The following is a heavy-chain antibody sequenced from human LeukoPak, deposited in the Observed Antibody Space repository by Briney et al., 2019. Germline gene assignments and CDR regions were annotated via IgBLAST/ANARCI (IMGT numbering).Heavy chain of an antibody. CDR1: GYTFTSYT. CDR2: MNPNSGNT. Sequence: ASVKVSCKASGYTFTSYTINWVRQAPGQGLEWMGWMNPNSGNTGYAQKFQGRVTMTRNTSISTAYMELSSLRSEDTAVYYCARTHDYSNPYYYYGMDVWGQGTTVTVSS. CDR3: ARTHDYSNPYYYYGMDV. D-gene: IGHD4-11*01. V-gene: IGHV1-8*02. J-gene: IGHJ6*02.